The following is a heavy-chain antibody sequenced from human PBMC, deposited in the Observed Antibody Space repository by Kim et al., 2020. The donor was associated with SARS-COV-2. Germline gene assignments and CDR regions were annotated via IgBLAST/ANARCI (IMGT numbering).Heavy chain of an antibody. CDR2: INHSGST. V-gene: IGHV4-34*01. J-gene: IGHJ6*02. Sequence: SETLSLTCAVYGGSISGYYWSWIRQPPGKGLEWIGEINHSGSTNYNPSLKSRVTISVDTSKNQFSLKLSSVTAADTAVYYCARGIVVVPAAISVGYYYGMDVWGQGTTVTVSS. D-gene: IGHD2-2*02. CDR1: GGSISGYY. CDR3: ARGIVVVPAAISVGYYYGMDV.